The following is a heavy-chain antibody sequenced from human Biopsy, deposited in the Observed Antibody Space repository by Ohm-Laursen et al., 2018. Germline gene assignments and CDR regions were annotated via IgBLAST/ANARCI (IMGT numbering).Heavy chain of an antibody. CDR3: ARHPTGFWFDP. CDR2: TYNTETT. CDR1: GGSISSSTTYY. Sequence: GTLSLTCTVSGGSISSSTTYYWAWLRQPPGKGLEWIGSTYNTETTFYNPSLKSRVTISVDTSTNQFSLKVSSVTAAGTALYFCARHPTGFWFDPWGHGTLVTVSS. V-gene: IGHV4-39*01. J-gene: IGHJ5*02.